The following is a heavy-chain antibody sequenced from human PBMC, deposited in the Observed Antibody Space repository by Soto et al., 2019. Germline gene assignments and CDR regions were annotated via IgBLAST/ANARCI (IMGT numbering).Heavy chain of an antibody. Sequence: EVQLVESGGGLVKPGGSLRLSCAASGFTFSSYAMHWVRQAPGKGLEYVSAISSNGGSTYYANSVKGRFTISRDNSKNTLYLQMGSLRAEDMAVYYCARDTKSGSYSLDYWGQGTLVTVSS. CDR2: ISSNGGST. D-gene: IGHD1-26*01. CDR3: ARDTKSGSYSLDY. V-gene: IGHV3-64*01. J-gene: IGHJ4*02. CDR1: GFTFSSYA.